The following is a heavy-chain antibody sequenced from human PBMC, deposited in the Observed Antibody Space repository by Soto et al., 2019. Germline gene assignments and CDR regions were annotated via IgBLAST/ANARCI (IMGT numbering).Heavy chain of an antibody. CDR3: XXXXXXXXXXDLHY. CDR2: IIPIFGTA. CDR1: GGTFSSYA. J-gene: IGHJ4*02. Sequence: QVQLVQSGAEVKKPGSSVKVSCKASGGTFSSYAISXVRXAPGXGLEWMGGIIPIFGTANYAQKFQGRVTITADESTSTAYMELSSLRSXXXXXXXXXXXXXXXXXXDLHYWGQGTLVTVSS. V-gene: IGHV1-69*01.